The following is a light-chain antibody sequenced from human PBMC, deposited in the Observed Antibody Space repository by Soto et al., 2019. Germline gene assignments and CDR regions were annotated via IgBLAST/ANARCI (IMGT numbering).Light chain of an antibody. J-gene: IGKJ5*01. CDR3: QLYGSTPPIT. CDR1: QSVSSSY. Sequence: EIVLTQSPGTLSLSPGERATLSCRASQSVSSSYLTWYRQKPGQAPRLLMYGASRRATGIPDRFSGSGSGTDFTLTISRLEPEDFAVYYCQLYGSTPPITFGQGTRLEIK. V-gene: IGKV3-20*01. CDR2: GAS.